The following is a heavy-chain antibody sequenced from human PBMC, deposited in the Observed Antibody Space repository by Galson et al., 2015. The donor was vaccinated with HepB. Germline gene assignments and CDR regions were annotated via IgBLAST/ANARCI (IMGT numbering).Heavy chain of an antibody. D-gene: IGHD1-26*01. Sequence: LRLSCAASSVTFNNAWMNWVRQAPGKGLEWVGRIKTKADGGTTDYGAPVKGRFTISRDDSKNTVYLQMNSLKTEDTALYYCTTGWEGALAYWGQGTLVTVSS. J-gene: IGHJ4*02. CDR3: TTGWEGALAY. CDR1: SVTFNNAW. V-gene: IGHV3-15*07. CDR2: IKTKADGGTT.